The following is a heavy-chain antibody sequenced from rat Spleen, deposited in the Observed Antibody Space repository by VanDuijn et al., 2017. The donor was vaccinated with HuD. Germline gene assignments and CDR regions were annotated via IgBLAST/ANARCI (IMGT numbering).Heavy chain of an antibody. CDR3: ARGAYPFDY. D-gene: IGHD2-6*01. CDR2: ISYDGDST. V-gene: IGHV5-7*01. Sequence: EVQLVESGGGLVQPGRSMKLSCAASGFPFSNYDIAWVRQAPKAGLEWVATISYDGDSTNYRDSVKGRFTISRDNTKSTLYLQMDNLRSEDTATYYGARGAYPFDYWGQGVMVTVSS. J-gene: IGHJ2*01. CDR1: GFPFSNYD.